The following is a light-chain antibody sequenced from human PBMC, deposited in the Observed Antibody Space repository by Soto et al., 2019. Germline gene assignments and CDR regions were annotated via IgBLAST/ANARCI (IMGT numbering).Light chain of an antibody. Sequence: EIVLTQSPGTLSLSLGERATLSCRASQSVSSSYLAWYQQKPGQAPRLLIYAASSRATGIPDRFSGSGSGTDFTLTISRLEPEAFAVYYCQQYGSSPEWTFGQGTKVEIK. J-gene: IGKJ1*01. CDR1: QSVSSSY. CDR2: AAS. CDR3: QQYGSSPEWT. V-gene: IGKV3-20*01.